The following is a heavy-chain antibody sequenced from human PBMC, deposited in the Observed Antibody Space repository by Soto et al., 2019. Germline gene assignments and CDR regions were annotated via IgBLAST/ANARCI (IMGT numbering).Heavy chain of an antibody. CDR2: ISYDGTNK. Sequence: GWSLRLSCAASGFTFSSYGMHWVRQAPGKGLEWVAVISYDGTNKYYADSVKGRFTISRDNSKNTLFLQMNSLRTEDTAVFYCAKARSIIGVVIKRDYYYGMDVWGQGTTVTVSS. V-gene: IGHV3-30*18. J-gene: IGHJ6*02. D-gene: IGHD3-3*01. CDR3: AKARSIIGVVIKRDYYYGMDV. CDR1: GFTFSSYG.